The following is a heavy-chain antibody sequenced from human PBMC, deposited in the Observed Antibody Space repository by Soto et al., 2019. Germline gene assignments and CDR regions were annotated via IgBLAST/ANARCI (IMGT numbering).Heavy chain of an antibody. D-gene: IGHD4-4*01. CDR1: GGTIFDYS. CDR3: ARGSNSNFEGPIV. Sequence: PSETLSLTCSVSGGTIFDYSCNCIRQPPGKGLEWIGYIFYRGETKYNPSHSLWSRVTISTDTSKNQVSLTLTSVTAADTAVYYCARGSNSNFEGPIVWGQGTLVTVS. CDR2: IFYRGET. V-gene: IGHV4-59*13. J-gene: IGHJ4*02.